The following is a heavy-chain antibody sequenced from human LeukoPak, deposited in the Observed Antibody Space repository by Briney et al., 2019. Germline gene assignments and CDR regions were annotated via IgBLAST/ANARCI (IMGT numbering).Heavy chain of an antibody. CDR2: IYHSGST. Sequence: SQTLSLTCTVSGGSISSGGYSWSWIRQPPGKGLEWIGYIYHSGSTYYNPSLKSRVTISVDRSKNQFSLKLSSVTAADTAVYYCARGADYVWGSYYFDYWGQGTLVTVSS. CDR3: ARGADYVWGSYYFDY. CDR1: GGSISSGGYS. D-gene: IGHD3-16*01. J-gene: IGHJ4*02. V-gene: IGHV4-30-2*01.